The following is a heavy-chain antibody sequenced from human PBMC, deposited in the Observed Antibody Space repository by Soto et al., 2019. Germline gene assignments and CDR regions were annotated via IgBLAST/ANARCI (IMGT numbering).Heavy chain of an antibody. CDR2: ISSSSSTI. D-gene: IGHD3-9*01. CDR1: GFTFSSYS. V-gene: IGHV3-48*01. Sequence: EVQLVESGGGLVQPGGSLRLSCAASGFTFSSYSMNWVRQAPGKGLEWVSYISSSSSTIYYADSVKGRFTISRDNAKNSLYVQMIGLRAEETAVYYCARDPSVVFDWLVYYFDYWGQGTLVTVSS. CDR3: ARDPSVVFDWLVYYFDY. J-gene: IGHJ4*02.